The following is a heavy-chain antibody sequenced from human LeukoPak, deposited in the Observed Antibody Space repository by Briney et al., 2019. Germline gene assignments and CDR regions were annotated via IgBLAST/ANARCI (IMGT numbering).Heavy chain of an antibody. Sequence: SETLSLTCTVSGGSISSYYWGWIRQPPGKGLEWIGSIYYSGSTYYNPSLKSRVTISVDTSKNQFSLKLSSVTAADTAVYYCARLKDLWFDPWGQGTLVTVSS. D-gene: IGHD2-15*01. CDR1: GGSISSYY. J-gene: IGHJ5*02. V-gene: IGHV4-39*07. CDR3: ARLKDLWFDP. CDR2: IYYSGST.